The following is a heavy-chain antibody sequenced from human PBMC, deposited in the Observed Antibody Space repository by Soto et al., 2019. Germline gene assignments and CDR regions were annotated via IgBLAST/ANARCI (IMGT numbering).Heavy chain of an antibody. V-gene: IGHV3-74*01. CDR1: GFTFSRYW. CDR3: ASNYAYAEGYYWYGIDV. CDR2: ISSYGSDT. D-gene: IGHD3-16*01. J-gene: IGHJ6*02. Sequence: EVQLVESGGGLVLPGGSLRLSCAASGFTFSRYWMHWVRQAPGKGLVWVSRISSYGSDTHYADSVKGRFTISRDNAKNTLYLQMNSLRDDDTAVYYCASNYAYAEGYYWYGIDVWGQGTRVTVSS.